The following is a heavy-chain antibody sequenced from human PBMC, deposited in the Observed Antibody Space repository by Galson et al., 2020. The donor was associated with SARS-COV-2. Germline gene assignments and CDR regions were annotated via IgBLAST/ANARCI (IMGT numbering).Heavy chain of an antibody. CDR2: IDWDDDK. CDR3: ARMLTTVTAYDY. D-gene: IGHD4-17*01. J-gene: IGHJ4*02. Sequence: SGPTLVKPTQTLTLTCTFSGFSLSTSGMCVIWIRQPPGKALEWLARIDWDDDKYYNTSLKTRLTISKDTSKNQVVLTMTNMDPVDTATYYCARMLTTVTAYDYWGQGTLVTVSS. CDR1: GFSLSTSGMC. V-gene: IGHV2-70*11.